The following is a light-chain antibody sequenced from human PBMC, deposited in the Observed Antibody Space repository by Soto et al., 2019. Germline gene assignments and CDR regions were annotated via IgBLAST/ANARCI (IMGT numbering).Light chain of an antibody. CDR1: QSLVHSDGNTY. J-gene: IGKJ1*01. Sequence: DVVMTQSPLSLPVTLGQPASISCRSSQSLVHSDGNTYLNWFQQRPGQSPRRLNYKVSNRDSGVPDRFRGSGSGTNFTLKISKVEAEDVGVCCCMQGTHGLWTFGQGTKVEIK. CDR3: MQGTHGLWT. V-gene: IGKV2-30*02. CDR2: KVS.